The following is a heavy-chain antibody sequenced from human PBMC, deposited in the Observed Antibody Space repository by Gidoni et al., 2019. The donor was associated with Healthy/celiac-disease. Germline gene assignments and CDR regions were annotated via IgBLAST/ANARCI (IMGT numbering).Heavy chain of an antibody. Sequence: QVQLVQSGAEVKKPGSSVKVSCKAAGGTFSSDAISWVRPAPGQGLEWMGGIIPIFGTANYAQKFQGRVTITADESTSTAYMELSSLRSEDTAVYYCARENQLLDKHDAFDIWGQGTMVTVSS. J-gene: IGHJ3*02. CDR1: GGTFSSDA. CDR3: ARENQLLDKHDAFDI. CDR2: IIPIFGTA. D-gene: IGHD2-2*01. V-gene: IGHV1-69*01.